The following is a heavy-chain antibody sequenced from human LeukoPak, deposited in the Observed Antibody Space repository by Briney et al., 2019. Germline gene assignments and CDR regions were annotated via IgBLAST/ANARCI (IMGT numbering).Heavy chain of an antibody. J-gene: IGHJ4*02. V-gene: IGHV1-18*01. CDR1: GYTFVNYE. D-gene: IGHD3-3*01. CDR3: ARTYYDFWSGYYPDY. Sequence: ASVKVSCKASGYTFVNYEINWVRQATGQGLEWMGWISAYNGNTNYAQKLQGRVTMTTDTSTSTAYMELRSLRSDDTAVYYCARTYYDFWSGYYPDYWGQGTLVTVSS. CDR2: ISAYNGNT.